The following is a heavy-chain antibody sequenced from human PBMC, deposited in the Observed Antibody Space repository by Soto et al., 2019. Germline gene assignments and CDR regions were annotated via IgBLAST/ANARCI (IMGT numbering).Heavy chain of an antibody. CDR2: MYPDDSDI. D-gene: IGHD3-22*01. J-gene: IGHJ3*02. CDR1: GYSFSFYW. Sequence: GESLKISCNASGYSFSFYWIGWVRPMPGKGLEWMAIMYPDDSDIRYSPSFEAHVTISADKSTSTAFLQWSSLKASDTAMYYCAAAYVYDFENSNYYRDAFDIWGQGTLVTVSS. V-gene: IGHV5-51*01. CDR3: AAAYVYDFENSNYYRDAFDI.